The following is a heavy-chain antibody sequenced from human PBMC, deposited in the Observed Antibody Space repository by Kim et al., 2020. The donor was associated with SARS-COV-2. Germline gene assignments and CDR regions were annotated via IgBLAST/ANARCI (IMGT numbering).Heavy chain of an antibody. D-gene: IGHD3-3*01. CDR3: ARSATYYDFWGDYPKYYFDY. CDR1: GGSISTSSYY. J-gene: IGHJ4*02. CDR2: IFYSGST. V-gene: IGHV4-39*01. Sequence: SETLSLTCTVSGGSISTSSYYWGWIRQPPGKGLEWIGTIFYSGSTYYNPSLKSRVTISVDTSKNQFSLKVTSVTAADTAVYYCARSATYYDFWGDYPKYYFDYWGQGNLVIVSS.